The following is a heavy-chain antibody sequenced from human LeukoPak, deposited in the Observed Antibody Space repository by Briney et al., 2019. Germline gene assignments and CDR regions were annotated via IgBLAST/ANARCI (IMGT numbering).Heavy chain of an antibody. V-gene: IGHV4-59*08. CDR1: GGSISSNF. CDR2: IYYTGST. J-gene: IGHJ3*02. Sequence: SETLSLTCTVSGGSISSNFWSWIRLPPGKGLEWIGYIYYTGSTNYNPSHKSRVTISIDTSRNRISLNLTSVTAADTAMYYCARTSPAYFGEFDAFDIWGQGAMVTVSS. CDR3: ARTSPAYFGEFDAFDI. D-gene: IGHD3-10*01.